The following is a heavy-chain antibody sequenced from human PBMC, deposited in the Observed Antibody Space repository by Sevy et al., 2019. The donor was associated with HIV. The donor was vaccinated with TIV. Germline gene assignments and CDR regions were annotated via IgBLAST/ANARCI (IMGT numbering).Heavy chain of an antibody. CDR2: ITSDGSST. CDR3: SRGLYYYDMRGHQEPGDY. V-gene: IGHV3-74*01. D-gene: IGHD3-22*01. CDR1: RITLTPYW. Sequence: GGSLRLSCAASRITLTPYWMHWVRQVPGKGLVWVSRITSDGSSTSYAESVKGRFTISRDNGKNTVYLQMKSLRVEDTAVYFCSRGLYYYDMRGHQEPGDYWGQGVLVTVSS. J-gene: IGHJ4*01.